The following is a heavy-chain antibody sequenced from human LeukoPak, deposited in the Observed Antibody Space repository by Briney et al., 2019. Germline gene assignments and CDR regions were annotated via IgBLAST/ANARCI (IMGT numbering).Heavy chain of an antibody. CDR3: ARSGVGVSSHDY. D-gene: IGHD1-26*01. V-gene: IGHV4-39*07. J-gene: IGHJ4*02. Sequence: SETLSLTCTVSGGSISSSSYYWAWLRQPPGKGLEWIGNIYFSGNTYYNPSLQSRVTMSVDTSKNQFSLKLNSVTAADTAVYYCARSGVGVSSHDYWGQGTLVTVSS. CDR2: IYFSGNT. CDR1: GGSISSSSYY.